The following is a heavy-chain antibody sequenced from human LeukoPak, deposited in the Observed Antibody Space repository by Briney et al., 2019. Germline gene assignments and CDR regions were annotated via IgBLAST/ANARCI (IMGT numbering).Heavy chain of an antibody. CDR3: ARRVAAAGTPFDY. CDR1: GYSFTSYW. V-gene: IGHV5-51*01. CDR2: IYPGDSDT. Sequence: GESLKISCKGSGYSFTSYWIGWVCQMPGKGLEWMGIIYPGDSDTRYSPSFQGQVTISADKSISTAYLQWSSLKASDTAMYYCARRVAAAGTPFDYWGQGTLVTVSS. D-gene: IGHD6-13*01. J-gene: IGHJ4*02.